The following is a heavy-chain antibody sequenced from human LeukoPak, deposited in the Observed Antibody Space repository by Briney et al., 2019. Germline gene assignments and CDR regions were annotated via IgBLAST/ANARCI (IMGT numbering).Heavy chain of an antibody. V-gene: IGHV3-23*01. CDR1: RFTFSSYA. Sequence: PGGSLRLSCAASRFTFSSYAMSWVRQAPGKGLEWVSAISGSGGSTYYADSVEGRFTISRDNSKNTLYLQMNSLRAEDTAVYYCAKTRRSWDIVVVPAAGHYYGMDVWGQGTTVIVSS. CDR3: AKTRRSWDIVVVPAAGHYYGMDV. CDR2: ISGSGGST. J-gene: IGHJ6*02. D-gene: IGHD2-2*01.